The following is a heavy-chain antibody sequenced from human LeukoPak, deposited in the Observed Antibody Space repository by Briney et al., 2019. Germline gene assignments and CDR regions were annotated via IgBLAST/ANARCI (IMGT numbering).Heavy chain of an antibody. Sequence: GESLKISCKGSGYSFTSYWIGWVRQMPGKGLEWMGIIYPGDSDTRYSTSFQGQVTISADKSITTAYLQWSSLKASDTAMYYCARGYGDYEGHVAFDIWGQGTMVTVSS. CDR1: GYSFTSYW. CDR2: IYPGDSDT. J-gene: IGHJ3*02. D-gene: IGHD4-17*01. V-gene: IGHV5-51*01. CDR3: ARGYGDYEGHVAFDI.